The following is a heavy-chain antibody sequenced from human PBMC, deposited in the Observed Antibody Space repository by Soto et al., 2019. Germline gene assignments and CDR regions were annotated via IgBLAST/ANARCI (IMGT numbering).Heavy chain of an antibody. D-gene: IGHD4-17*01. Sequence: SETLSLTCTVSGGSISSYYWSWIRQPPGKGLEWIGYIYYSGSTNYNPSLKSRVTISVDTSKNQFSLKLSSVTAADTAVYYCARLSYGGIKYYYYYYGMDVWGQGTTVTVS. CDR1: GGSISSYY. V-gene: IGHV4-59*01. CDR2: IYYSGST. CDR3: ARLSYGGIKYYYYYYGMDV. J-gene: IGHJ6*02.